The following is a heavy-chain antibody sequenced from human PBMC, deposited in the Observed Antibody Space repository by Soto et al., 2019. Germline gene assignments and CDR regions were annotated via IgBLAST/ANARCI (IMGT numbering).Heavy chain of an antibody. D-gene: IGHD6-13*01. CDR3: ARPVGVEQQLVHDAFHI. Sequence: SETLSLTCTVSGGSISSYYWSWIRQPPGKGLEWIGYIYYSGSTNYNPSLKSRVTISVDTSKNQFSLKLSSVTAADTAVYYCARPVGVEQQLVHDAFHIWGQGTMVTVSS. J-gene: IGHJ3*02. CDR2: IYYSGST. CDR1: GGSISSYY. V-gene: IGHV4-59*08.